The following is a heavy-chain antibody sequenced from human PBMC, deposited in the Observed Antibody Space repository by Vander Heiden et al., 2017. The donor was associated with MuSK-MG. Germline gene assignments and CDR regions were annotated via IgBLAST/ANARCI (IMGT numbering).Heavy chain of an antibody. Sequence: EVQLLESGGGWVQHGGSLRLSCAASGLTFSNYDMSWVRQAPGKGLEWVSGITGSGYTTYYADSVRGRFTISRDNSKNTLYLQMDSLRSEDTAVYYCAKSYGTGTLNAFNIWGQGTMVTVSS. CDR1: GLTFSNYD. J-gene: IGHJ3*02. CDR2: ITGSGYTT. CDR3: AKSYGTGTLNAFNI. V-gene: IGHV3-23*01. D-gene: IGHD3-10*01.